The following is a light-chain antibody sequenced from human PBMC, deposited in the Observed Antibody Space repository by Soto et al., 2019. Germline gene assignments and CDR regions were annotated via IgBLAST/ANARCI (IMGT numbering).Light chain of an antibody. Sequence: DIQMTQSPSSLSASVGDRVTITCRASQGISNYLALYQQKPGKVPKLLIYAASTLQSGVPSRFSGSGSGTDFTLTISSLQPEDVATYYCQKYNGALSINFGQGTRLAIK. CDR1: QGISNY. J-gene: IGKJ5*01. CDR2: AAS. V-gene: IGKV1-27*01. CDR3: QKYNGALSIN.